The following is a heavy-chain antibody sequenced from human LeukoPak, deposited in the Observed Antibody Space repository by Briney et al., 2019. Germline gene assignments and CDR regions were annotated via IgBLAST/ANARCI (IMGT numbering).Heavy chain of an antibody. CDR1: GYTFTSYG. CDR2: INTNTGNP. Sequence: ASVKVSCKASGYTFTSYGISWVRQAPGQGLEWMGWINTNTGNPTYAQGFTGRFVFSLDTSVSTAYLQISSLKAEDTAVYYCARGQDYDYVWGSYFWGQGTLVTVSS. D-gene: IGHD3-16*01. CDR3: ARGQDYDYVWGSYF. J-gene: IGHJ4*02. V-gene: IGHV7-4-1*02.